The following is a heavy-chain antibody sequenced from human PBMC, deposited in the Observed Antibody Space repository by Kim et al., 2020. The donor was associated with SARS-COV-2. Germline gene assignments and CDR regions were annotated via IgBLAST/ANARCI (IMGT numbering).Heavy chain of an antibody. J-gene: IGHJ4*02. CDR1: GFTFSSYA. Sequence: GGSLRLSCAASGFTFSSYAMSWVRQAPGKGLEWVSAISGSGGSTYYADSVKGRFTISRDNSKNTLYLQMNSLRAEDTAVYYCAKVLTRVDSGYDLGALGWGQGTLVTVSS. D-gene: IGHD5-12*01. CDR3: AKVLTRVDSGYDLGALG. CDR2: ISGSGGST. V-gene: IGHV3-23*01.